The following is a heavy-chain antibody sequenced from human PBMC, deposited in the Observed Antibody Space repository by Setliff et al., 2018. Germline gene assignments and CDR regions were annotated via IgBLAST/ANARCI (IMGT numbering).Heavy chain of an antibody. CDR3: ARRMWELRSDAFDI. Sequence: ASVKVSCKASGYTFTGYYMHWVRQAPGQVLEWMGRINPSGGSTSYAQKFQGRVTMTRDTSTSTVYMELSSLRSEDTAVYYCARRMWELRSDAFDIWGQGTMVTVSS. CDR1: GYTFTGYY. V-gene: IGHV1-46*01. CDR2: INPSGGST. D-gene: IGHD1-26*01. J-gene: IGHJ3*02.